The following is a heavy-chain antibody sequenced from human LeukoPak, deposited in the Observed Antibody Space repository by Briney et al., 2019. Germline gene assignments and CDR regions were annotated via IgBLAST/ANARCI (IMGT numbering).Heavy chain of an antibody. CDR2: ISYDGSNK. CDR1: GFTFSSYA. V-gene: IGHV3-30*14. Sequence: GRSLRLSCAASGFTFSSYAMHWVRQAPGKGLEWVAVISYDGSNKYYADSVKGRFTISRDNSKNTLFLQMNSREAEDTAVYYWARGLTGWLRTRFDYWGQGTLVTVSS. CDR3: ARGLTGWLRTRFDY. D-gene: IGHD5-12*01. J-gene: IGHJ4*02.